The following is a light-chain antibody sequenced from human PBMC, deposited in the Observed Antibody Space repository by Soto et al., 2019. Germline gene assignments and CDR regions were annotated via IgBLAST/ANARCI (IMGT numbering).Light chain of an antibody. CDR1: SSDDGAYNF. CDR2: EVT. J-gene: IGLJ1*01. CDR3: SSYTSSNTPYV. V-gene: IGLV2-14*01. Sequence: QSALTQPASVSGSPGQSITISCTGSSSDDGAYNFVSWYQHHPGKAPKLILYEVTTRPSGVSSRFSGSKSGNTASLTISGLQADDEANYYCSSYTSSNTPYVFGTGTKLTVL.